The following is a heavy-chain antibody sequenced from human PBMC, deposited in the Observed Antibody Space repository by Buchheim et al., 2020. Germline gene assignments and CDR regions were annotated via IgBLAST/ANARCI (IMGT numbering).Heavy chain of an antibody. CDR2: IRGDGGAT. CDR1: GFTFSRHG. Sequence: VQLVESGGGVVQPGRSLRLSCAASGFTFSRHGMHWVRQAPGKGLEWVSAIRGDGGATYYTDSVKGRFTISSDNSQNTLYLQMNSLRAEDTGTYYCAKSEYSDLYYSYYMDVWGKGTT. J-gene: IGHJ6*03. CDR3: AKSEYSDLYYSYYMDV. V-gene: IGHV3-23*04. D-gene: IGHD5-12*01.